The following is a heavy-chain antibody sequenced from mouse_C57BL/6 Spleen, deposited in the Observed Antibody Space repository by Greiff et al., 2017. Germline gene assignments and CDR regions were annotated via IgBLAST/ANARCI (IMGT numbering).Heavy chain of an antibody. D-gene: IGHD3-2*02. CDR2: IDPSDSDT. Sequence: VQLQQPGAELVKPGASVKLSCKASGYTFTSYWMQWVKQRPGQGLEWIGEIDPSDSDTNYNQKFKGKATLTVDTSSSTAYMQLSSLTSEDSAVYYCASDGPNSGYFDYWGQGATLTVSS. V-gene: IGHV1-50*01. J-gene: IGHJ2*01. CDR3: ASDGPNSGYFDY. CDR1: GYTFTSYW.